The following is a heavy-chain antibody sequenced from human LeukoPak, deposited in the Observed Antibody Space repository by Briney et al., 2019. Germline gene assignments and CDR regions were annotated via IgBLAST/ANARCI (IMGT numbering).Heavy chain of an antibody. CDR2: IDPSDSYT. D-gene: IGHD3-22*01. CDR3: ARSHSSGYYHYFDY. V-gene: IGHV5-10-1*01. CDR1: GYSFASYW. Sequence: GESLKISCKASGYSFASYWIGWVRQMPGKGLEWMGRIDPSDSYTNYSPSFQGHVTISADKSISTAYLQWSSLKASDTAMYYCARSHSSGYYHYFDYWGQGTLVTVSS. J-gene: IGHJ4*02.